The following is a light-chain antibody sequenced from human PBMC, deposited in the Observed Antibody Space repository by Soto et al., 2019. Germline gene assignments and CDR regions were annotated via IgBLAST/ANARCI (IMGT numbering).Light chain of an antibody. J-gene: IGKJ2*01. Sequence: DIQMTQSPSTLSASVGDRVTITCRASQSISSWLAWYQQKPGKAPKLLIYKASSLESGVPSRFSGCGSGTEFTLTISSLQPDDFATYSCQQYNSYSYTFGQGTKLEIK. V-gene: IGKV1-5*03. CDR1: QSISSW. CDR3: QQYNSYSYT. CDR2: KAS.